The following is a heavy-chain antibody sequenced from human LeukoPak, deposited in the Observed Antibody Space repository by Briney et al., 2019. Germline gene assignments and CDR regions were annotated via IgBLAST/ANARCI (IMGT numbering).Heavy chain of an antibody. D-gene: IGHD3-10*01. Sequence: GASVKVSCKASGYTFTSYDINWVRQATGQGLEWMGWMNPNSGNTGYAQKFQGRVTMTTDTSTTTAYMDLRSLRSDDTAVYYCARVLGSYGSGTVYFDYWGQGTLVTVSS. CDR2: MNPNSGNT. CDR3: ARVLGSYGSGTVYFDY. CDR1: GYTFTSYD. J-gene: IGHJ4*02. V-gene: IGHV1-8*01.